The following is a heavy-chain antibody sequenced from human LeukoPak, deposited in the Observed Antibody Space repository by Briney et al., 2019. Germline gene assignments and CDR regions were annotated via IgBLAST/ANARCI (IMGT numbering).Heavy chain of an antibody. CDR1: GFTFSPYA. D-gene: IGHD6-13*01. J-gene: IGHJ4*02. Sequence: GGSLRLSCSASGFTFSPYAMHWVRQAPGKGLEYVSGISSSGGTTHHADSVKDRFSISRDNSKNTLFLQMGSLRAEDTAFYYCVKGASSSWYVFDYWGQGTLVTVSS. CDR2: ISSSGGTT. CDR3: VKGASSSWYVFDY. V-gene: IGHV3-64D*06.